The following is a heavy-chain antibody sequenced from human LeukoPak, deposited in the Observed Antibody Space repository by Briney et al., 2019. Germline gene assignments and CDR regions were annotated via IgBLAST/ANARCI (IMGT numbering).Heavy chain of an antibody. Sequence: PGGSLRLSCAASGFTFSSYWMSWVRQAPGKGLEWVSAISGSGGSTYYADSVKGRFTISRDNSKNTLYLQMNSLRAEDTAVYYCAKKQGYSYQYYFDYWGQGTLVTVSS. CDR1: GFTFSSYW. D-gene: IGHD5-18*01. CDR2: ISGSGGST. V-gene: IGHV3-23*01. J-gene: IGHJ4*02. CDR3: AKKQGYSYQYYFDY.